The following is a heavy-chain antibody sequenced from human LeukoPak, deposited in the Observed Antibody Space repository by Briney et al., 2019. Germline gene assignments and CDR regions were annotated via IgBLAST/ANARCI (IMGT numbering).Heavy chain of an antibody. Sequence: ASVKVSCKASGYTFTSYYMHWVRQATGQGLEWMGWMNPNSGNTGYAQKFQGRVTMTRNTSISTAYMELSSLRSEDTAVYYCARGFNYYGSGSYYYYYYMDVWGKGTTVTISS. CDR1: GYTFTSYY. CDR3: ARGFNYYGSGSYYYYYYMDV. D-gene: IGHD3-10*01. J-gene: IGHJ6*03. CDR2: MNPNSGNT. V-gene: IGHV1-8*02.